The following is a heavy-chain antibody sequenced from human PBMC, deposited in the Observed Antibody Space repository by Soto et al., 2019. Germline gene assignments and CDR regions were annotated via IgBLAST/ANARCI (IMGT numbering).Heavy chain of an antibody. CDR2: TYYRSKWYN. J-gene: IGHJ4*02. CDR1: GDSVSSNSAA. V-gene: IGHV6-1*01. D-gene: IGHD6-13*01. Sequence: QSQTLSLTCAISGDSVSSNSAAWNWIRQSPSRGLEWLGRTYYRSKWYNDYAVSVKSRITINPDTSKNQFSLQLKSVTPEDTAVYYYARRGGSSAAAGTPFDYWGQGTLVTVSS. CDR3: ARRGGSSAAAGTPFDY.